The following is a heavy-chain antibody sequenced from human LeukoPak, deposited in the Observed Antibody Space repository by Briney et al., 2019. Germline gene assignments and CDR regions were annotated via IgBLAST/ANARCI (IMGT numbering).Heavy chain of an antibody. J-gene: IGHJ4*02. D-gene: IGHD3-16*01. V-gene: IGHV1-2*02. CDR2: INPNSGGT. CDR1: GYTFTGYY. Sequence: ASVKVSCKASGYTFTGYYMHWVRQAPGQGLEWMGWINPNSGGTNYAQKFQGRVTMTRDTSISTAYMELSRLRSDDTAVYYCARKVTFYDYVWGSYCVKYSAFDYWGQGTLVTVSS. CDR3: ARKVTFYDYVWGSYCVKYSAFDY.